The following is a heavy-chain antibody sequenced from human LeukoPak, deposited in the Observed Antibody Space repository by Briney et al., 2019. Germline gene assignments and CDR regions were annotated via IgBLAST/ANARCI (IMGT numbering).Heavy chain of an antibody. V-gene: IGHV1-2*02. J-gene: IGHJ4*02. CDR2: INPNSGGT. CDR1: GYTFTGYY. Sequence: ASMKVSCKASGYTFTGYYMHWVRQAPGQGLEWMGWINPNSGGTNYAQKFHGRVTMTRDTSISTAYMELSKLRSDDTAVYYCARGEITSGGVIVVFDSWGQGTLVTVSS. D-gene: IGHD3-16*02. CDR3: ARGEITSGGVIVVFDS.